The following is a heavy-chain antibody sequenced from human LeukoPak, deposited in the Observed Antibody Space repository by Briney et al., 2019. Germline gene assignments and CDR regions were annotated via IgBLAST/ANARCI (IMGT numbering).Heavy chain of an antibody. D-gene: IGHD2-2*01. CDR2: IKSKTDGGTT. CDR1: GFTSSNAW. J-gene: IGHJ6*03. V-gene: IGHV3-15*01. CDR3: TTASFVVVPAGYYYMDV. Sequence: SGGSLRLSCAASGFTSSNAWMSWVRQAPGKGLEWVGRIKSKTDGGTTDYAAPVKGRFTISRDDSKNTLYLQMNSLKTEDTAVYYCTTASFVVVPAGYYYMDVWGKGTTVTVSS.